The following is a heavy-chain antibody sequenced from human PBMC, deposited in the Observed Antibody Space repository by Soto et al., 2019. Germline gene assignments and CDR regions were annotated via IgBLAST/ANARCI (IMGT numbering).Heavy chain of an antibody. CDR2: MSYSGST. Sequence: QVKLQESGPELVKPSQTLSLTCTVSGGSISSGNYYWSWIRQPPGKGLEWIGFMSYSGSTSYNASLKSRVTISVDTSKSQFSLNLSFVTAADTAVYYCATMGTPATGLYYFDNWGQGTLVTVSS. CDR3: ATMGTPATGLYYFDN. CDR1: GGSISSGNYY. V-gene: IGHV4-30-4*01. J-gene: IGHJ4*02. D-gene: IGHD1-7*01.